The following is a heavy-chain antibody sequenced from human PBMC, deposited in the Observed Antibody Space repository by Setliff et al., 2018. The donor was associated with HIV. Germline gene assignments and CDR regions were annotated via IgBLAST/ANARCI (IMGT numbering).Heavy chain of an antibody. D-gene: IGHD2-15*01. V-gene: IGHV4-39*01. Sequence: SETLSLTCSVSGVSFSTNMYYWGWIRQPPGKGLEWVGSVYYSGDIFYNPSLRSRVTISLDSSKNQLSPRLKSVTAADTAVYFCARRAESTTTWFSSWYSYDMDVWGQGTTVTVSS. CDR2: VYYSGDI. J-gene: IGHJ6*02. CDR1: GVSFSTNMYY. CDR3: ARRAESTTTWFSSWYSYDMDV.